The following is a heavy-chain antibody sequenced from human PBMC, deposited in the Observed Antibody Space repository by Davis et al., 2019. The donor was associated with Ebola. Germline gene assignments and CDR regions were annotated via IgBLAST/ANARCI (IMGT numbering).Heavy chain of an antibody. CDR3: ARHAGHYYDSSGYYAKYYFDY. CDR1: GGSIRTITYY. Sequence: SDPLSLTVPVPGGSIRTITYYWGWIGQPPGRGLAWIGSMYYSVSTEYNQSLKSRVTISVDTSKNQFSLKLSSVTAADTAVYYCARHAGHYYDSSGYYAKYYFDYWGQGTLVTVSS. J-gene: IGHJ4*02. V-gene: IGHV4-39*01. CDR2: MYYSVST. D-gene: IGHD3-22*01.